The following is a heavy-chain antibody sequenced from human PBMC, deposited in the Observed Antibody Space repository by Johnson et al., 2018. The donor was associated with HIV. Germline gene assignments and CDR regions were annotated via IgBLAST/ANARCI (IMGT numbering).Heavy chain of an antibody. CDR1: GFTFSDYY. D-gene: IGHD4/OR15-4a*01. CDR2: ISSSGSNI. Sequence: QVQLVESGGGLVQPGRSLRLSCAPSGFTFSDYYMSWMRQAPGQGLEWVSYISSSGSNIYKADSVKGRFTISRDNAKNSLFLQMNSLRAEDTAVYYCARVGANFDAFDIWGQGTMVTVSS. CDR3: ARVGANFDAFDI. V-gene: IGHV3-11*04. J-gene: IGHJ3*02.